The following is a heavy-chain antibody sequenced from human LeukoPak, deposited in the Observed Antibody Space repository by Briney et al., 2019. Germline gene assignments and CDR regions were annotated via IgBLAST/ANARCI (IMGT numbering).Heavy chain of an antibody. Sequence: GASLRLSCVASGFTFSNYAMSWVRQAPGKGLEWVSAITGSGGITYYADSVKGRFTISRDNFKNTLYLQMNSLRAEDTAVYYCAKWGDYDVLTGYYDPDYWGQGTLVTVSS. J-gene: IGHJ4*02. CDR3: AKWGDYDVLTGYYDPDY. CDR1: GFTFSNYA. D-gene: IGHD3-9*01. V-gene: IGHV3-23*01. CDR2: ITGSGGIT.